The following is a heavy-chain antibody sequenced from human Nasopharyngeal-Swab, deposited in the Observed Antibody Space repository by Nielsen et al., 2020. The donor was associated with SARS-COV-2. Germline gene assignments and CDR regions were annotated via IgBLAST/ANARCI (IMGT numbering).Heavy chain of an antibody. V-gene: IGHV1-69*06. CDR1: GGTFSSYA. D-gene: IGHD3-3*01. CDR2: IIPIFGTA. J-gene: IGHJ3*02. Sequence: SVKVSCKASGGTFSSYAISWVRQAPGQGLEWMEGIIPIFGTANYAQKFQGRVTITADKSTSTAYMELSSLRSEDTAVYYCARGDTIFGKGSYDAFDIWGQGTMVTVSS. CDR3: ARGDTIFGKGSYDAFDI.